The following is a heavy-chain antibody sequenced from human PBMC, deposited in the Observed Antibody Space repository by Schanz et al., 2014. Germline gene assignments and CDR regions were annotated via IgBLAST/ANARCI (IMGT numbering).Heavy chain of an antibody. CDR3: AKIGYGGLLNYYIDH. CDR1: GFSFSRYG. Sequence: VQLVESGGGLVKPGGSLRLSCTISGFSFSRYGMHWVRQAPGKGLEWVAVISSDETVTYYVDSVKGRFTISRDNSKNTLYLQMSSLKTEDTAVYYCAKIGYGGLLNYYIDHWGQGTLVTVSS. V-gene: IGHV3-30*18. D-gene: IGHD3-16*01. J-gene: IGHJ4*02. CDR2: ISSDETVT.